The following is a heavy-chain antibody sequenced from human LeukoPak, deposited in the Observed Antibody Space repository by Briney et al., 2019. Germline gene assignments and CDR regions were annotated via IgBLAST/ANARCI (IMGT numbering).Heavy chain of an antibody. CDR3: ATHMDTAMIKAEFDY. J-gene: IGHJ4*02. V-gene: IGHV1-18*01. CDR1: GYTFTSYG. CDR2: ISAYNGNT. Sequence: ASVKVSCKTSGYTFTSYGISWVRQAPGQGLEWMGWISAYNGNTNYAQKLQGRVTMTTDTSTTTAYIELRSLRSDDTAVYYCATHMDTAMIKAEFDYWGQGTLVTVSS. D-gene: IGHD5-18*01.